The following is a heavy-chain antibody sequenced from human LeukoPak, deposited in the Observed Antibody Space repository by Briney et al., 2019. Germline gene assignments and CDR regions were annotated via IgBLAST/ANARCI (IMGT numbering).Heavy chain of an antibody. Sequence: GGSLRLSCAASGFTFSSYAMNWVRQAPGKGLEWVSAISGSGGNTYYADSVKGRLTISRDNAKNSLYLQMNSLRAEDTAVYYCAELGITMIGGVWGKGTTVTISS. CDR1: GFTFSSYA. CDR3: AELGITMIGGV. D-gene: IGHD3-10*02. CDR2: ISGSGGNT. J-gene: IGHJ6*04. V-gene: IGHV3-23*01.